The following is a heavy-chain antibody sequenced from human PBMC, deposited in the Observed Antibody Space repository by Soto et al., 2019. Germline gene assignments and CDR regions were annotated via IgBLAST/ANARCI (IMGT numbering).Heavy chain of an antibody. CDR3: AKGGYSGSHYDLDY. V-gene: IGHV3-23*01. Sequence: EVQLLESGGGLVQPGGSLRLSCTASGFTFSNYAMNWVRQAPGKGLEWVSVISGRGDNTYYADSVKGRFTISRDNSQNTLFLQWNSLRAEDTAVYYCAKGGYSGSHYDLDYWGQGSLVTVSS. CDR2: ISGRGDNT. CDR1: GFTFSNYA. D-gene: IGHD1-26*01. J-gene: IGHJ4*02.